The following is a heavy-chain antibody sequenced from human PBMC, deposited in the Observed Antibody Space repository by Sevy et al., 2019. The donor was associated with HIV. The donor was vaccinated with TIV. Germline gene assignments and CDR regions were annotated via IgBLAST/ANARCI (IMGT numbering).Heavy chain of an antibody. V-gene: IGHV3-21*01. CDR1: GFIFSNYG. D-gene: IGHD4-4*01. CDR2: ISSSGSYI. Sequence: GGSLRLSCAASGFIFSNYGMNWVRQAPGKGLEWVSSISSSGSYIYYGDSMKGLFTISRDNAKNSLFLQMNSLRAEDTAVYYCSREDYSNYYFYAMDVWGQGTTVTVSS. CDR3: SREDYSNYYFYAMDV. J-gene: IGHJ6*02.